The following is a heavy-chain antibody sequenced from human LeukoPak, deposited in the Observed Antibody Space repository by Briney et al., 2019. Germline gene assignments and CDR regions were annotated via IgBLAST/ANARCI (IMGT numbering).Heavy chain of an antibody. V-gene: IGHV3-30*14. CDR3: ARYYGSGSYYPYYFDY. J-gene: IGHJ4*02. CDR2: ISYDGSNK. CDR1: GFTFSSYA. Sequence: GGSLRLSSAASGFTFSSYAMHWVRQAPGKGLEWVAVISYDGSNKYYADSVKGRFTISRDNSKNTLYLQMNSLRAEDTAVYYCARYYGSGSYYPYYFDYWGQGTLVTVSS. D-gene: IGHD3-10*01.